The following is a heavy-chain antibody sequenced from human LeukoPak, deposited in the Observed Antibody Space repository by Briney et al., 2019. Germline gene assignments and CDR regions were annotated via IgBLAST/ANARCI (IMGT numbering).Heavy chain of an antibody. CDR1: GFSFTSYS. V-gene: IGHV3-48*04. CDR2: ITSSSNII. J-gene: IGHJ4*02. CDR3: ARGGISRDLDY. Sequence: GGSLRLSCAVSGFSFTSYSMNWVRQAPGKGLERVIYITSSSNIIYYADSVKGRFTVSRDNAKNLLYLQMNSLMPEDTAVYYCARGGISRDLDYWGQGTLVTVSS.